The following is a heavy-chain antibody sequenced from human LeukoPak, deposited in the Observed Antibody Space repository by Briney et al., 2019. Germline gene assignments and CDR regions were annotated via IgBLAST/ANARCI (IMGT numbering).Heavy chain of an antibody. CDR1: GFTFSSYA. V-gene: IGHV3-23*01. CDR3: AKEGGRIAARPFDY. CDR2: ISGTGGST. Sequence: GRSLRLSCAASGFTFSSYAMSWVRQAPGKGLEWVSGISGTGGSTYYADSVKGRFTISRDNSKNTVSLQMNSLRAEDTAVYYCAKEGGRIAARPFDYWGQGTLVTVSS. J-gene: IGHJ4*02. D-gene: IGHD6-6*01.